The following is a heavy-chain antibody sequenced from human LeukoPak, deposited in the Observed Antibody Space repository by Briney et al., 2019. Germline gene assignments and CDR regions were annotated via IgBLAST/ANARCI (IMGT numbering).Heavy chain of an antibody. V-gene: IGHV3-23*01. CDR3: AKDQFSRIVVVTFDY. CDR1: GFTFSSYA. J-gene: IGHJ4*02. D-gene: IGHD3-22*01. Sequence: GGSLRLSCAASGFTFSSYAMSWVRQAPGKGLEWVSAISGSGGSTYYADSVKGRFTISRDNSKNTLYLQMNSLRAEDTAVYYFAKDQFSRIVVVTFDYWGQGTLVTVSS. CDR2: ISGSGGST.